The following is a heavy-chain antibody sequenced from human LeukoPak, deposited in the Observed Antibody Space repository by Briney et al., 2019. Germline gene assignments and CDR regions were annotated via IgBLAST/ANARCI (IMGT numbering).Heavy chain of an antibody. CDR2: IYWNNDN. CDR3: AHYGDYRFMYYFDY. J-gene: IGHJ4*02. CDR1: GFSLPTSGVG. Sequence: SGPTPVNPTQTLTLTCSFSGFSLPTSGVGVGWIRQSPGKALEWLALIYWNNDNRYSPSLKTRLTITKDTSKNQVVLTMTEMDPVDTATYYCAHYGDYRFMYYFDYWGQGTLVTVSS. D-gene: IGHD4-17*01. V-gene: IGHV2-5*01.